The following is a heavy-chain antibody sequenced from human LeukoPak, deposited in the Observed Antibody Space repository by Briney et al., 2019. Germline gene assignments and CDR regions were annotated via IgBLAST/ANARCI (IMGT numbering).Heavy chain of an antibody. V-gene: IGHV4-39*07. J-gene: IGHJ4*02. D-gene: IGHD6-13*01. CDR1: GGSISSSSYY. Sequence: SETLSLTCTVSGGSISSSSYYWGWIRQPPGKGLEWIGSIYYSGSTYYNPSLKSRVTISVDTSKNQFSLKLSSVTVADTAVYYCARAAVLGPYSSSWYYFDYWGQGTLVTVSS. CDR2: IYYSGST. CDR3: ARAAVLGPYSSSWYYFDY.